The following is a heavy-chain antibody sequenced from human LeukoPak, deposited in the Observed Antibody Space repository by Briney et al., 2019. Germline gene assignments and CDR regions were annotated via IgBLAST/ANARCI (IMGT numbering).Heavy chain of an antibody. V-gene: IGHV3-23*01. CDR3: AKALSSGLNDAFDV. Sequence: GGSLRLSCAASGFTFSSYAMGWVRQAPGKGLEWVSAISGSGGSTYYADSVKGRFTISRGNAKKSLYLQMNSLRAEDTALYYCAKALSSGLNDAFDVWGQGTMVTVSS. CDR1: GFTFSSYA. D-gene: IGHD3-22*01. CDR2: ISGSGGST. J-gene: IGHJ3*01.